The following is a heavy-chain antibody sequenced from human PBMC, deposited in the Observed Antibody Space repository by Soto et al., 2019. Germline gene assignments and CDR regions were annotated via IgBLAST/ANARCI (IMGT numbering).Heavy chain of an antibody. D-gene: IGHD2-2*01. CDR3: AKALRPSLIFSYYMDV. J-gene: IGHJ6*03. CDR2: LGGNGFTT. CDR1: GFTFGSYA. V-gene: IGHV3-23*01. Sequence: EVQLLESGGGLVQPGGSLRLSCVVSGFTFGSYAMSWVRQAPEKGPEWVAILGGNGFTTYYADSVKGRFTITGDKSKRTLFLQMDSLIADDTGVYYCAKALRPSLIFSYYMDVWGRGTSVTVSS.